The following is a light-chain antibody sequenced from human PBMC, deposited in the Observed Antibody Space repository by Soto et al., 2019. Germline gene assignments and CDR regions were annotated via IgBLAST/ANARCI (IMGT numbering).Light chain of an antibody. J-gene: IGKJ1*01. Sequence: GGRVTITCRASQRIRNYLNWYQQKPGKAPRLLIYAASSLQSGVPSRFSGSGSETDFTLTINGLQPEDFATYYCQQSYSTPRVTFGQGTKVDIK. CDR2: AAS. CDR1: QRIRNY. CDR3: QQSYSTPRVT. V-gene: IGKV1-39*01.